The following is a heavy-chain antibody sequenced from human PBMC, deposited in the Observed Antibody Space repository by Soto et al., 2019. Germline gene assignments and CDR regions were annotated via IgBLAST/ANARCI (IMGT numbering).Heavy chain of an antibody. Sequence: QVQLVQSGAEVKKPGASVKVSCKASGYTFTGYYMHWVRQAPGQGLEWMGWINPNSGGTNYAQKFQGWVTMTRDTSISTAYKELSRLRSDDTAVYYRARGIGSYGGYGQDYFDHWGQGTLVTVSS. D-gene: IGHD4-17*01. CDR2: INPNSGGT. CDR1: GYTFTGYY. CDR3: ARGIGSYGGYGQDYFDH. J-gene: IGHJ4*02. V-gene: IGHV1-2*04.